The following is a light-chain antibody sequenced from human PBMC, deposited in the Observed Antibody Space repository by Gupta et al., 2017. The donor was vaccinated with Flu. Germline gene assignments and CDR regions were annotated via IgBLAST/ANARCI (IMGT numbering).Light chain of an antibody. CDR2: WAS. Sequence: SLGERVTIKCKSSQSGLFELNKRNYFAWYQQKAGRPPRLLVRWASTRESGVPDRFSGSGSGTDFTLTISSLQAEDVAVYYCHQDVEFPHTFGGGTKVEIK. J-gene: IGKJ4*01. V-gene: IGKV4-1*01. CDR1: QSGLFELNKRNY. CDR3: HQDVEFPHT.